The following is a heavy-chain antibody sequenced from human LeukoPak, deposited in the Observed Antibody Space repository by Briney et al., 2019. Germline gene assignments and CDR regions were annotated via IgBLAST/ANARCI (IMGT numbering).Heavy chain of an antibody. D-gene: IGHD2/OR15-2a*01. V-gene: IGHV3-74*01. Sequence: GGSLRLSCAASGFTFSSYWMHWVRQAPGKGLVWVSRINSDGSSTSYADSVKGRFTISRDNAKNTLYLQMNSLRAEDTAVYYCAKDSAKKYDDYWGQGTLVTVSS. CDR3: AKDSAKKYDDY. J-gene: IGHJ4*02. CDR2: INSDGSST. CDR1: GFTFSSYW.